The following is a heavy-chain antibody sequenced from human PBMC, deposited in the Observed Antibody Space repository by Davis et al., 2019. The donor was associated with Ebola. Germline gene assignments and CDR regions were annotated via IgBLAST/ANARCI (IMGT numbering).Heavy chain of an antibody. D-gene: IGHD2-2*01. CDR1: GGTFSSYA. J-gene: IGHJ4*02. Sequence: AASVKVSCKASGGTFSSYAISWVRQAPGQGLEWMGRIIPILGIANYAQKFQGRVTITRDTSASTAYMELSSLRSEDTAVYYCARNLGDIVVVPAAMGYWGQGTLVTVSS. CDR2: IIPILGIA. V-gene: IGHV1-69*04. CDR3: ARNLGDIVVVPAAMGY.